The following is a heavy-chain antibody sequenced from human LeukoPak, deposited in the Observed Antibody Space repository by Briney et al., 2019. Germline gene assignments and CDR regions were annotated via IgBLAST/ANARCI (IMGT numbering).Heavy chain of an antibody. J-gene: IGHJ4*02. D-gene: IGHD3-10*01. CDR2: IASKTDGGAT. V-gene: IGHV3-15*07. CDR1: GFTFSNAW. CDR3: TTGIRGD. Sequence: GGSLRLSCAASGFTFSNAWMNWVRQAPGEGLDWVGRIASKTDGGATDYAAPVKGRFTISRDDSKNTLNLQMNSLKTEDTAVYYCTTGIRGDWGQGTLVTVSS.